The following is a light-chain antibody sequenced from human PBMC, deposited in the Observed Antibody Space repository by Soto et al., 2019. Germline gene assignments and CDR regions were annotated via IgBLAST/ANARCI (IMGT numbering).Light chain of an antibody. J-gene: IGKJ1*01. Sequence: DIQMTQSPSTLTASVGDRVTITCRASQSINNWLAWYQQKPGKAPKLLIYTTSLLESGVPSRFSGSGSGTEFTLTISSLQPDHFATYYCQQYDNYSRAFGQGTKVEIK. CDR1: QSINNW. CDR3: QQYDNYSRA. CDR2: TTS. V-gene: IGKV1-5*03.